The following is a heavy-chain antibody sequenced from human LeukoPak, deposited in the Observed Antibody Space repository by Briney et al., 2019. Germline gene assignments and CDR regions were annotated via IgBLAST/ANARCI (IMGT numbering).Heavy chain of an antibody. CDR1: GYSFTSYW. CDR2: IDPSDSYT. D-gene: IGHD2-2*01. CDR3: ARHVSQGYCSSISCYPGTWFDP. J-gene: IGHJ5*02. V-gene: IGHV5-10-1*01. Sequence: GESLKISCKGSGYSFTSYWISWVRQMPGKGLEWMGRIDPSDSYTNYSPSFQGHVTISADKSISTAYLQWSSLKASDTAMYYCARHVSQGYCSSISCYPGTWFDPWGQGTLVTVSS.